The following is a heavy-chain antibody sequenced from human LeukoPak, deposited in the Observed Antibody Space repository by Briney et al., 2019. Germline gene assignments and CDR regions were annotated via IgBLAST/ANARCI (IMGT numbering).Heavy chain of an antibody. CDR2: ISAYNGNT. CDR3: VRATANVVVVAATVWFDP. J-gene: IGHJ5*02. Sequence: ASVKVSSKASGYTFNSSYMHWVRQAPGQGLEWMGWISAYNGNTNYAQKLQGRVTMTTDTSTSTAYMELRSLRSDDTAVYYCVRATANVVVVAATVWFDPWGQGTLVTVSS. D-gene: IGHD2-15*01. CDR1: GYTFNSSY. V-gene: IGHV1-18*04.